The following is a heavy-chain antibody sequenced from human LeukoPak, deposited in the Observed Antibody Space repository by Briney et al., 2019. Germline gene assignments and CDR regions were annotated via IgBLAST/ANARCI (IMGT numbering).Heavy chain of an antibody. CDR2: IYYSGST. D-gene: IGHD4-17*01. CDR1: GGSISSYY. CDR3: ARAPAVTTAYDY. J-gene: IGHJ4*02. Sequence: ASETLSLTCTVSGGSISSYYWSWIRQPPGKGLEWIGYIYYSGSTNYNPSLKSRVTISVDTSKNQFSPKLSSVTAADTAVYYCARAPAVTTAYDYWGQGTLVTVSS. V-gene: IGHV4-59*01.